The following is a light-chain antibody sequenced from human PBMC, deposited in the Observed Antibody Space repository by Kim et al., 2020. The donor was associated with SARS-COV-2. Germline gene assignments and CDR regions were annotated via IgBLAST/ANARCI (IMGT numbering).Light chain of an antibody. Sequence: QSVLTQPPSVSAAPGQKVTISCSGSSSNIGNNYVSWYQQLPGTAPKLLIYDNNKRPSGIPDRVSGSKSGTSATLGITGLQTGDEAEYYCGTWDSSLCAGTVVFGGEAQMTVL. CDR3: GTWDSSLCAGTVV. J-gene: IGLJ2*01. V-gene: IGLV1-51*01. CDR1: SSNIGNNY. CDR2: DNN.